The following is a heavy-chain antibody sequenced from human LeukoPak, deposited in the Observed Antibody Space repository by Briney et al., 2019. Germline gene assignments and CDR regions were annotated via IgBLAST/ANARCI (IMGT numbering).Heavy chain of an antibody. CDR2: IYYSGST. J-gene: IGHJ5*02. D-gene: IGHD6-6*01. CDR3: ARAGVAIAARLDWFDP. Sequence: PSETLSLTCTVSGYSISSDYYWAWIRQPPGKGLEWIGSIYYSGSTYYNPSLKSRVTISVDTSKNQFSLKLSSVTAADTAVYYCARAGVAIAARLDWFDPWGQGTLVTVSS. CDR1: GYSISSDYY. V-gene: IGHV4-38-2*02.